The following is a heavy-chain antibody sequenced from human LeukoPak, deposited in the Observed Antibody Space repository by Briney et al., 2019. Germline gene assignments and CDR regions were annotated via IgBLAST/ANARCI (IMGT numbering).Heavy chain of an antibody. J-gene: IGHJ2*01. V-gene: IGHV4-39*07. CDR2: IYYSGNT. CDR1: GGSISSSGYY. D-gene: IGHD5-12*01. CDR3: ARDYEYFDL. Sequence: PSETLSLTCTVSGGSISSSGYYWGWIRQPPGKGLEWIGSIYYSGNTYYNPSLKSRVTISVDTSKNQFSLKLSSVTAADTAVYYCARDYEYFDLWGRGTLVTVSS.